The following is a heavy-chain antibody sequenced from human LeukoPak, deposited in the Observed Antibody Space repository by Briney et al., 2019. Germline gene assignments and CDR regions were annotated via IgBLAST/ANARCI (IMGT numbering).Heavy chain of an antibody. Sequence: GGSLRLSCAASGFTFSSYGMHWVRQAPGKGLEWMAVISYDGSNKYYADSVKGRFTISRDNSKNTLYLQMNSLRAEDTSVYYCASCSTTSCLNRYYYYYMDVWGKGTTVTVSS. D-gene: IGHD2-2*01. CDR2: ISYDGSNK. J-gene: IGHJ6*03. CDR1: GFTFSSYG. CDR3: ASCSTTSCLNRYYYYYMDV. V-gene: IGHV3-30*03.